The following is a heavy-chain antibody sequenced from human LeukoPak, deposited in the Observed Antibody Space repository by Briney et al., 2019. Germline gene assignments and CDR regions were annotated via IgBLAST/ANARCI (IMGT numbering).Heavy chain of an antibody. V-gene: IGHV3-23*01. CDR1: GFTFSDYA. CDR2: ISGFSGNT. J-gene: IGHJ4*02. D-gene: IGHD1-26*01. CDR3: AKDSGFSVSYFSN. Sequence: PGGSLRLSCTASGFTFSDYAMSWVRQAPGKGLEWVSDISGFSGNTHYADSVKGRFTISRDNSKSTLYLQMNSLRAEDTATYYCAKDSGFSVSYFSNWGQGILVTVSS.